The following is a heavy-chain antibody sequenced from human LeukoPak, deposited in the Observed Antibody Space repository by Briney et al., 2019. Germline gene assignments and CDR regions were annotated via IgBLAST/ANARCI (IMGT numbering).Heavy chain of an antibody. CDR1: GGSISSGGYY. D-gene: IGHD6-6*01. V-gene: IGHV4-30-2*01. CDR2: IYHSGST. Sequence: PSQTLSLTCTVSGGSISSGGYYWSWIRQPPGKGLEWIGNIYHSGSTYYNPSLKSRVTISVDRSKNQFSLKLSSVTAADTAVYYCARDGVYDGYSSSSGDQGPYGYWGQGTLVTVTS. J-gene: IGHJ4*02. CDR3: ARDGVYDGYSSSSGDQGPYGY.